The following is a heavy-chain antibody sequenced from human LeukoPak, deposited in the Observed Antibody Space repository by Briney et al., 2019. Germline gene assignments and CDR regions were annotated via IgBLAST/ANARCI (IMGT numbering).Heavy chain of an antibody. CDR2: THNSGST. V-gene: IGHV4-39*07. Sequence: SETLSLTCTVSGGSISSSGYYWGWIRQPPGKGLEWIGNTHNSGSTYYNPSLKSRVTISVDTSKNQFSLKLSSVTAADTAVYYCAREGYCSSTSCYSQEGFDYWGQGTLVTVSS. D-gene: IGHD2-2*01. CDR1: GGSISSSGYY. J-gene: IGHJ4*02. CDR3: AREGYCSSTSCYSQEGFDY.